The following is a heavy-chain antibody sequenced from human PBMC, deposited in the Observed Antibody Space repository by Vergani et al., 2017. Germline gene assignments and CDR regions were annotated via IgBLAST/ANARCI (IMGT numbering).Heavy chain of an antibody. D-gene: IGHD5-12*01. Sequence: QVQLVQSGAEVKKPGASVKVSCKASGYTFTSYAMHWVRQAPGQRLEWMGWINAGNGNTKYSQKFQGRVTITRETSASTAYMEMSSLPSEDTAVYYCARDIRDSGYDRGDIWDYWGQGTLVTVSS. CDR2: INAGNGNT. J-gene: IGHJ4*02. CDR1: GYTFTSYA. CDR3: ARDIRDSGYDRGDIWDY. V-gene: IGHV1-3*01.